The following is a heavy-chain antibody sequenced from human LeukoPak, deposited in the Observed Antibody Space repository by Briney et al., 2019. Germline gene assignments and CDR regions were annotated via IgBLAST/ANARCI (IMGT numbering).Heavy chain of an antibody. D-gene: IGHD2/OR15-2a*01. V-gene: IGHV4-61*02. Sequence: SQTLSLTCTVSGGSVSSGSYQWSWIRQPAGKGLEWIGRIYTSGSTNYDPSLESRVIISMDTSKNQFSLRLNSVTAADTAVYYCARDLSYCTSTSCLYNWFDPWGQGSLVTVSS. CDR1: GGSVSSGSYQ. CDR3: ARDLSYCTSTSCLYNWFDP. CDR2: IYTSGST. J-gene: IGHJ5*02.